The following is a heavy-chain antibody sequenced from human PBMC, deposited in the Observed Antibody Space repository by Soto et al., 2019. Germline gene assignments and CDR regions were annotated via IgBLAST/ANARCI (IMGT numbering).Heavy chain of an antibody. V-gene: IGHV4-59*01. CDR1: GGSISSYY. CDR2: IYYSGST. J-gene: IGHJ4*02. D-gene: IGHD3-10*01. Sequence: PSETLSLTCTVSGGSISSYYWSWIRQPPGKGLEWIGYIYYSGSTNYNPSLKSRVTISVDTSKNQFSLKLSSVTAADTAVYYCARGPMVSVDYWGQGTLVTVSS. CDR3: ARGPMVSVDY.